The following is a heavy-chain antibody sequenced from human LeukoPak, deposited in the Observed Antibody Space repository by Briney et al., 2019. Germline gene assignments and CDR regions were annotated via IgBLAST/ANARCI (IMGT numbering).Heavy chain of an antibody. Sequence: GGSLRLSCAASGFTFSSYGMHWVRQAPGKGLEWVAVISYDGSNKYYADSVKGRFTISRDNSKNTLYLQMNSLRAEDTAVYYCARDQGYCSSTSCYAGAFDYWGQGTLVTVSS. V-gene: IGHV3-30*19. J-gene: IGHJ4*02. CDR3: ARDQGYCSSTSCYAGAFDY. CDR1: GFTFSSYG. CDR2: ISYDGSNK. D-gene: IGHD2-2*01.